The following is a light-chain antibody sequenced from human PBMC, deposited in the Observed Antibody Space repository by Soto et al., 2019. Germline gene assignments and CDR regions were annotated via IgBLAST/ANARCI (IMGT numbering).Light chain of an antibody. CDR3: QQRSNRLPIT. V-gene: IGKV3-11*01. Sequence: PGERATLSCRASQSVGSYLAWYQQKPGQAPRLLIYDASSRAPGVPARFSGSGSGTDFTLTISSLEPEDFAVYYCQQRSNRLPITFGQGTRLEI. CDR1: QSVGSY. J-gene: IGKJ5*01. CDR2: DAS.